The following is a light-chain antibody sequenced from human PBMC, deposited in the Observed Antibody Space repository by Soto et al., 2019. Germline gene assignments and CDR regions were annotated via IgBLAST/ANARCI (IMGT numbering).Light chain of an antibody. CDR3: QQSYSTLRWT. Sequence: DIQMTQSPSSLSASVGDRVTITCRASQSIGSFLNWYQQKPGKAPKVLISAASRLQNGVPSRFTGSGSGAEFTLTISSLQLEDFATYYCQQSYSTLRWTFGQGTKVEIK. CDR1: QSIGSF. CDR2: AAS. J-gene: IGKJ1*01. V-gene: IGKV1-39*01.